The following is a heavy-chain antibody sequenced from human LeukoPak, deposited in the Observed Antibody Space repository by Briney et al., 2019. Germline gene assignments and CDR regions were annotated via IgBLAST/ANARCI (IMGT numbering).Heavy chain of an antibody. D-gene: IGHD4-17*01. CDR3: ARGRATKRSFDY. Sequence: PSQTLSLACTVSGGSISSGSYYWSWIRQPAGKGLEWIGRIYTSGSTNYNPSLKSRVTISVDTSKNQFSLKLSSVTAADTAVYYCARGRATKRSFDYWGQGTLVTVSS. V-gene: IGHV4-61*02. CDR2: IYTSGST. CDR1: GGSISSGSYY. J-gene: IGHJ4*02.